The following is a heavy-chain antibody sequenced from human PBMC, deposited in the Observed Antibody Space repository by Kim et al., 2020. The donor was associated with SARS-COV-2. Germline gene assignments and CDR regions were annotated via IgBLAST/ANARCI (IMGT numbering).Heavy chain of an antibody. J-gene: IGHJ4*02. V-gene: IGHV3-30*18. CDR1: GFTFSSYG. D-gene: IGHD2-2*01. CDR3: AKDWADCSSTSCYGTYFDY. CDR2: ISYDGSNK. Sequence: GGSLRLSCAASGFTFSSYGMHWVRQAPGKGLEWVAVISYDGSNKYYADSVKGRFTISRDNSKNTLYLQMNSLRAEDTAVYYCAKDWADCSSTSCYGTYFDYWGQGTLVTVSS.